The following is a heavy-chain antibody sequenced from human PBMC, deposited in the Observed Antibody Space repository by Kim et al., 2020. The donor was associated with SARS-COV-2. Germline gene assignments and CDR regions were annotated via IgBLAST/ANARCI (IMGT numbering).Heavy chain of an antibody. D-gene: IGHD6-13*01. CDR2: IYYSGST. CDR1: GGSISSSSYY. V-gene: IGHV4-39*01. J-gene: IGHJ2*01. Sequence: SETLSLTCTVSGGSISSSSYYWGWIRQPPGKGLEWIGSIYYSGSTYYNPSLKSRVTISVDTSKNQFSLKLSSVTAADTAVYYCAGRPRIAAAGHYWYFDLWGRGTLVTVSS. CDR3: AGRPRIAAAGHYWYFDL.